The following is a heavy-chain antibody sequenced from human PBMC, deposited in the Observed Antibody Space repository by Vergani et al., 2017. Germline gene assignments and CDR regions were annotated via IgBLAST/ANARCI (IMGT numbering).Heavy chain of an antibody. J-gene: IGHJ4*02. D-gene: IGHD3-10*01. CDR2: INHSGST. CDR3: AGGRPPYGSGSYYNY. Sequence: QVQLQQWGAGLLKPSETLSLTCAVSGGSLSGYYWSWIRQPPGKGLEWIGEINHSGSTNYNPSLKSRVTISVDTSKNQFYLKLSSVTAADTAGYYCAGGRPPYGSGSYYNYWGEGTLVTVSS. V-gene: IGHV4-34*01. CDR1: GGSLSGYY.